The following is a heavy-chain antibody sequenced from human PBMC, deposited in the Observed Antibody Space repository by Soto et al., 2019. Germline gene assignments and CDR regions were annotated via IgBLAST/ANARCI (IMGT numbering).Heavy chain of an antibody. D-gene: IGHD3-10*01. V-gene: IGHV2-5*02. CDR1: GFSLRTPGVG. J-gene: IGHJ3*01. CDR2: IYWDDDK. Sequence: QITLKESGLTLVNTTQTLTLTCTFSGFSLRTPGVGVGWIRQPPGKALEWLALIYWDDDKRYSPSLKSRLTITKDTSNNQVVLTMTNLDPVDAGTYYCANGVSGIGSFDVWGQGTVVTVSS. CDR3: ANGVSGIGSFDV.